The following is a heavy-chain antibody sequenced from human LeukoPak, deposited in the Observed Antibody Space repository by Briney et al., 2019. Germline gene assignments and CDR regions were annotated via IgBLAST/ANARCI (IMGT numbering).Heavy chain of an antibody. Sequence: ASVKVSCKASGGTFSSYAISWVRQAPGQGLEWMGGIIPIFGTANYAQKFQGRVTITAYESTSTAYMELSSLRSEDTAVYYCARDREESTERELLANYFDYWGQGTLVTVSS. CDR3: ARDREESTERELLANYFDY. CDR1: GGTFSSYA. CDR2: IIPIFGTA. J-gene: IGHJ4*02. V-gene: IGHV1-69*13. D-gene: IGHD1-26*01.